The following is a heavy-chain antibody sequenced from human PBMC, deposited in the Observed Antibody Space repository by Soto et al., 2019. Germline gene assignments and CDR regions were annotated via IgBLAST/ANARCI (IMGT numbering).Heavy chain of an antibody. CDR3: ASENSGGSHLSPHFDY. CDR1: GYTFTSYY. V-gene: IGHV1-46*01. D-gene: IGHD2-15*01. J-gene: IGHJ4*02. Sequence: ASVKVSCKASGYTFTSYYMHWVRQAPGQGLEWMGIINPSGGSTSYAQKFQGRVTMTRDTSTSTVYMELSSLRSEDTAVYYCASENSGGSHLSPHFDYWGQGTLVTVSS. CDR2: INPSGGST.